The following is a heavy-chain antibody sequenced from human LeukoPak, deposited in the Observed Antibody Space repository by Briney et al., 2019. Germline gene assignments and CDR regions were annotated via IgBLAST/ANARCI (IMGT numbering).Heavy chain of an antibody. CDR3: ARAQA. CDR1: GFTFSTYG. J-gene: IGHJ5*02. CDR2: IWYDGSNT. V-gene: IGHV3-33*01. Sequence: GRSLRLSCAASGFTFSTYGMHWVRQAPGKGLEWVAIIWYDGSNTYYADSVKGRFTISRDNAKNSLYLQMNSLRAEDTAVYYCARAQAWGQGTLVTVSS.